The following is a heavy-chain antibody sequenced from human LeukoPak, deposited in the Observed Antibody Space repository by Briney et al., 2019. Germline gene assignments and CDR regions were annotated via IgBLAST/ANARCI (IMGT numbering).Heavy chain of an antibody. CDR3: ARLYGGSYYFDY. J-gene: IGHJ4*02. CDR1: GFTFSRYW. Sequence: GGSLRLSCVASGFTFSRYWMHWVRQAPGKGLVCVSRINSDGRDTIYPDSVKGRFTVSRDNSKNTLYLQMNSLRAEDTAVYYCARLYGGSYYFDYWGQGTLVTVSS. V-gene: IGHV3-74*01. CDR2: INSDGRDT. D-gene: IGHD4-23*01.